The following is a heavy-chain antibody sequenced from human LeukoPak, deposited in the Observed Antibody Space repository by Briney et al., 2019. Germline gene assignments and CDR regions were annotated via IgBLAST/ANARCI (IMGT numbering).Heavy chain of an antibody. V-gene: IGHV3-23*01. J-gene: IGHJ4*02. D-gene: IGHD2-2*01. CDR3: AKDLGPRSFIVVVPAAITFDY. CDR1: GFTFSSYA. Sequence: GGSLRLSCAASGFTFSSYAMSWVRQAPGKGLEWVSAISGSGGSTYYADSVKGRFTISRDNSKNTLYLQMNSLRAEDTAVYYCAKDLGPRSFIVVVPAAITFDYWAREPWSPSPQ. CDR2: ISGSGGST.